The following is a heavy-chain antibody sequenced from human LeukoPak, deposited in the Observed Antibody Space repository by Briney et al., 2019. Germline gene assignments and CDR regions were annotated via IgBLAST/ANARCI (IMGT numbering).Heavy chain of an antibody. Sequence: SETLSLTCTVSGGSISSYYWSWIRQHPGKGLEWIGYIHYSGNTYYNPTLKSRVTISVDTSKSQFSLKLNSVTAADTAVCYCAREYCSSSNCNPPDYWGQGTLVTVSS. J-gene: IGHJ4*02. V-gene: IGHV4-59*06. CDR3: AREYCSSSNCNPPDY. D-gene: IGHD2-2*01. CDR1: GGSISSYY. CDR2: IHYSGNT.